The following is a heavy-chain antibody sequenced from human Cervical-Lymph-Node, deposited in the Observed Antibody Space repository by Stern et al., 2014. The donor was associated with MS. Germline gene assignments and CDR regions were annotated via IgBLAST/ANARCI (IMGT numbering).Heavy chain of an antibody. CDR2: ISADSGST. D-gene: IGHD2-8*01. CDR1: GYTFTSYG. Sequence: VQLVESGTEVKKPGASLIVSCRASGYTFTSYGISWVRQAPGQGLEWVGWISADSGSTKYSQNLRDRITLTRDTSTGTAYMELSTLRSEDTAVYYCARDKMHAFDYWGQGTLVSVSS. V-gene: IGHV1-18*01. J-gene: IGHJ4*02. CDR3: ARDKMHAFDY.